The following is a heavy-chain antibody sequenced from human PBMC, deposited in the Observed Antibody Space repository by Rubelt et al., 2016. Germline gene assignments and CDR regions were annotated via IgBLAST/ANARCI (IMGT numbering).Heavy chain of an antibody. Sequence: QVQLQESGPGLVKPSGTLSLTCAVSGGSISSSNWWSWVRQPPGKGLEWIGEIYHSGSTNYNPSLKGRVTNSVDKSRNQFSRKLGSVTAADTAVYYCARKPGIAAAGTDYWGQGTLVTVSS. CDR2: IYHSGST. J-gene: IGHJ4*02. D-gene: IGHD6-13*01. CDR3: ARKPGIAAAGTDY. V-gene: IGHV4-4*02. CDR1: GGSISSSNW.